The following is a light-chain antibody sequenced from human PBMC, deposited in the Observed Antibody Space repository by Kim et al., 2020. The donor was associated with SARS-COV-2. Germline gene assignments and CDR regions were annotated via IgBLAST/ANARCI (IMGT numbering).Light chain of an antibody. CDR3: QSYDTSLSGWI. CDR1: SSNIGAGYD. Sequence: QRVTISCTGSSSNIGAGYDVHWYQQLPGTAPKLLIYDNNNRPSGVPDRFSGSKSGTSASLAITGLQVEDEADYYCQSYDTSLSGWIFGGGTKVTVL. CDR2: DNN. J-gene: IGLJ2*01. V-gene: IGLV1-40*01.